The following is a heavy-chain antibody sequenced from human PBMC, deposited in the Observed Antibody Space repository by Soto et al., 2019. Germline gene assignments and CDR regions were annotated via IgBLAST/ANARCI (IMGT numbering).Heavy chain of an antibody. CDR3: ASGLVGYCSSSSCHAYRFDP. D-gene: IGHD2-2*01. V-gene: IGHV3-23*01. CDR1: GSTFSSFA. Sequence: EVQLLESGGGLVQPGGSLRLSCAASGSTFSSFAMSWVRQAPGKGLEWVSAITGSGDATFYTDPVGGRITVSRDNSKKTLYLQMDSPGAEDRALYYGASGLVGYCSSSSCHAYRFDPWGQGTLVTVSS. CDR2: ITGSGDAT. J-gene: IGHJ5*02.